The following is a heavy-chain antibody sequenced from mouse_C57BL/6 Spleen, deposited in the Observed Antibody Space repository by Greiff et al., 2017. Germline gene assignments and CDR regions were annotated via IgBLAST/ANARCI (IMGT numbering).Heavy chain of an antibody. D-gene: IGHD3-2*02. CDR3: ARKGTAQATGNFDY. V-gene: IGHV1-69*01. Sequence: QVQLKQPGAELVMPGASVKLSCKASGYTFTSYWMHWVKQRPGQGLEWIGEIDPSDSYTNYNQKFKGKSTLTVDKSSSTAYMQLSSLTSEDSAVYYCARKGTAQATGNFDYWGQGATLTVSS. CDR1: GYTFTSYW. CDR2: IDPSDSYT. J-gene: IGHJ2*01.